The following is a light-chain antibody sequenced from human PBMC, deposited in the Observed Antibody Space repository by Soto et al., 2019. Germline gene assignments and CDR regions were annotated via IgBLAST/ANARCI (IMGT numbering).Light chain of an antibody. V-gene: IGKV3-20*01. CDR1: QTVNNNY. CDR3: QQYGGSAPWT. CDR2: GAS. Sequence: EIVLTQPPGPLSVSPGDRVTLSCRASQTVNNNYLAWYQQKPGQAPRLLIYGASTPATGTPARFSGSGSGTDFTLTVSRLEAEDFAVYYCQQYGGSAPWTFGPGTKVDMK. J-gene: IGKJ1*01.